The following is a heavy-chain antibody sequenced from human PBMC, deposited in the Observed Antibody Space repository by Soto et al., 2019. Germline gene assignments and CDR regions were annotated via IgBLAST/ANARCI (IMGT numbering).Heavy chain of an antibody. CDR1: GLTLGDYW. J-gene: IGHJ2*01. CDR2: IKKDGSEK. D-gene: IGHD3-10*01. Sequence: EVQLVESGGGLVQPGGSLRLSCAASGLTLGDYWMNWVRQAPGKGLEWVANIKKDGSEKNYVDAVKGRFTISRDNDKNSLFLQMNILRAEDTAVYYCAGGPGGECEFWGRGTHVTVSS. CDR3: AGGPGGECEF. V-gene: IGHV3-7*05.